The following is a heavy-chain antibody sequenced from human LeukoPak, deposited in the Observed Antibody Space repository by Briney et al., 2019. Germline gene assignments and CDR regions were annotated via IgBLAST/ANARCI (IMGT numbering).Heavy chain of an antibody. Sequence: PGGSLRHSRAASGFTFDDYGMSWVRQAPGKGLEWVSGINWNGGSTGYADSVKGRFTISRDNAKNSLYLQMNSLRAEDTALYYCGRGPRLWATYSYWGQPTMVGVSS. D-gene: IGHD5-12*01. V-gene: IGHV3-20*04. CDR1: GFTFDDYG. J-gene: IGHJ4*02. CDR2: INWNGGST. CDR3: GRGPRLWATYSY.